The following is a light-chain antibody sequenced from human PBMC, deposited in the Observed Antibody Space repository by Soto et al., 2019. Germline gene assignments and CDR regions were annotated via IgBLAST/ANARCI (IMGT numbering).Light chain of an antibody. J-gene: IGLJ1*01. CDR2: EVN. V-gene: IGLV2-8*01. Sequence: QSALTQPPSASGSPGQSVAISCTGTSSDVGSYDYVSWYQHHPGKAPKLMIYEVNKRPSGVPDRFSGSKSGNTASLTVSGLQVEEGADYYCISYAGRNIFLYVLGTGTRVTAL. CDR3: ISYAGRNIFLYV. CDR1: SSDVGSYDY.